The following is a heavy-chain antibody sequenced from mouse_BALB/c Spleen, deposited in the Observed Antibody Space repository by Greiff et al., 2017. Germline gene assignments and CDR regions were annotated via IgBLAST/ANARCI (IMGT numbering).Heavy chain of an antibody. CDR1: GYTFTDYA. CDR2: ISTYYGDA. V-gene: IGHV1S137*01. D-gene: IGHD1-1*02. Sequence: VQLQQSGAELVRPGVSVKISCKGSGYTFTDYAMHWVKQSHAKSLEWIGVISTYYGDASYNQKFKGKATMTVDKSSSTAYMELARLTSEDSAIYYCARGGVLMVGWFAYWGQGTLVTVSA. J-gene: IGHJ3*01. CDR3: ARGGVLMVGWFAY.